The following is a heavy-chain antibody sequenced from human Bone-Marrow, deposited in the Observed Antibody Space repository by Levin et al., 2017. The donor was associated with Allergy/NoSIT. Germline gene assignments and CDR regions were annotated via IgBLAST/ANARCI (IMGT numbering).Heavy chain of an antibody. D-gene: IGHD2/OR15-2a*01. CDR1: GYTFIGYY. J-gene: IGHJ6*02. Sequence: GESLKISCKASGYTFIGYYMHWVRQAPGQGLEWMGRINPNTGDTIYAQKFQGRVTMTRDTSLSTAYMELSRLTSDDTAIYYCTVVIVNGMDVWGHGTTVTVSS. V-gene: IGHV1-2*06. CDR2: INPNTGDT. CDR3: TVVIVNGMDV.